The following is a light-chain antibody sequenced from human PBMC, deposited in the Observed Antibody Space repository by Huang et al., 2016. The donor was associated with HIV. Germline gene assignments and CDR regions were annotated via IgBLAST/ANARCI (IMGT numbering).Light chain of an antibody. Sequence: EIVMTQSPATLSVSPGERATLSCRASQSVGSNLAWYQTRRGQAPRLLIYAASTRATGIPARFSGSGSGTEFTLTVSSLQSEDFAVYYCQQHNSWPRTFGQGTRV. V-gene: IGKV3-15*01. CDR1: QSVGSN. CDR2: AAS. J-gene: IGKJ1*01. CDR3: QQHNSWPRT.